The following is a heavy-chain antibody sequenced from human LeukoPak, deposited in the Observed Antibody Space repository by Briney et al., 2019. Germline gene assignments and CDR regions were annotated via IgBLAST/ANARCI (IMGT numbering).Heavy chain of an antibody. Sequence: SETLSLTCTVSGGSISGYYWSWIRQPPGKGLEWIGLIQYNGNTNYNPSLKSRITISVDTSNNDFSLNVRSVTAADTAVYYCARVLIDSSGWYHFDSWGQGTLVTVSS. V-gene: IGHV4-59*01. J-gene: IGHJ4*02. CDR1: GGSISGYY. CDR2: IQYNGNT. CDR3: ARVLIDSSGWYHFDS. D-gene: IGHD6-19*01.